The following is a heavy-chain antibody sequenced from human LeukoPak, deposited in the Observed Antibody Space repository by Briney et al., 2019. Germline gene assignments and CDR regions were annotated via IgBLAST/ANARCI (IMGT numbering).Heavy chain of an antibody. V-gene: IGHV3-23*01. CDR3: AKFVGGTNLFDY. CDR2: INSGGNT. J-gene: IGHJ4*02. CDR1: GFTFASYA. D-gene: IGHD1/OR15-1a*01. Sequence: QTGGSLRPSCAASGFTFASYAMSWVRQAPGKGLEWVSAINSGGNTYYADSVKGRFTISRDTSKDTLFLQMNSLRADDTAVYYCAKFVGGTNLFDYWGQGTLVTVSS.